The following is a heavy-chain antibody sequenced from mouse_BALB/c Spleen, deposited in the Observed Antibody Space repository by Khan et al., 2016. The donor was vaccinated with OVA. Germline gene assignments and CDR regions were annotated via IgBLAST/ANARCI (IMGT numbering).Heavy chain of an antibody. J-gene: IGHJ4*01. CDR1: GFSLSRYN. V-gene: IGHV2-6-4*01. CDR3: ARAYYRYDGYYAMDY. D-gene: IGHD2-14*01. CDR2: IWGGGGT. Sequence: QVQLKESGPGLVAPSQSLSITCTVSGFSLSRYNIHWVRQPPGKGLDWLGMIWGGGGTDYNSTPKSTLNISKDNSKSQVFLKMNRLQTDDTAKYYCARAYYRYDGYYAMDYWGQGTSVTVSS.